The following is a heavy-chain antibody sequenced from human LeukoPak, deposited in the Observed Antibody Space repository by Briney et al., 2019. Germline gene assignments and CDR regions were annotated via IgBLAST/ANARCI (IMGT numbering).Heavy chain of an antibody. CDR2: INSDGSST. V-gene: IGHV3-74*01. J-gene: IGHJ4*02. CDR3: ARKRGSSWAFDY. Sequence: GGSLRLSCAASGFTFGSYWMHWVRQAPGKGLVWVSRINSDGSSTSYADSVKGRFTISRDNAKNTLYLQMNSLRAEDTAVYYCARKRGSSWAFDYWGQGTLVTVSS. D-gene: IGHD6-13*01. CDR1: GFTFGSYW.